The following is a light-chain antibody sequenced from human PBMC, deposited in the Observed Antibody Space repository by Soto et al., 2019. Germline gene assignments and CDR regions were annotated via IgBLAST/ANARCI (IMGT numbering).Light chain of an antibody. Sequence: QSVLTQPASVSGSPGQSITISCTGTSSDVGSYSLVSWYQQHPGKAPKLMIYEVSKRPSGVSNRFSASKSGNTASLTISGLQAEDEADYYCCSYAGSTTLYVFGSGNKVTVL. CDR3: CSYAGSTTLYV. CDR1: SSDVGSYSL. J-gene: IGLJ1*01. CDR2: EVS. V-gene: IGLV2-23*02.